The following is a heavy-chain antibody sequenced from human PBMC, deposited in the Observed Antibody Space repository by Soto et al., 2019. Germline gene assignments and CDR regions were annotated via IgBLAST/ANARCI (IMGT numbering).Heavy chain of an antibody. CDR1: GASTTYGGYS. J-gene: IGHJ4*02. CDR3: ARGGGSDSFDH. Sequence: PSETQSLTCTVSGASTTYGGYSWSWIRQTPGKGLEWIGYINHLETTFYNPSFESRLTLSIDRAKNQFSLNLNSMSAADRAVYFCARGGGSDSFDHWGQGILFTVSS. D-gene: IGHD1-26*01. V-gene: IGHV4-30-2*01. CDR2: INHLETT.